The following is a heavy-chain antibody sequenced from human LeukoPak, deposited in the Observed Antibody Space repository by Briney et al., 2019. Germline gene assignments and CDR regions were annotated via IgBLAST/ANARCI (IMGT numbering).Heavy chain of an antibody. J-gene: IGHJ4*02. V-gene: IGHV1-46*01. CDR1: GYTFTNYY. Sequence: ASVKVSCKASGYTFTNYYIHWVRQAPGQGLEWMGIINPSGDSTSYAQKFQGRVTMTRDTSTSTVYMELSSLRSDDTAVYYCARLIGRPAATPLGYWGQGTLVTVSS. CDR3: ARLIGRPAATPLGY. CDR2: INPSGDST. D-gene: IGHD2-2*02.